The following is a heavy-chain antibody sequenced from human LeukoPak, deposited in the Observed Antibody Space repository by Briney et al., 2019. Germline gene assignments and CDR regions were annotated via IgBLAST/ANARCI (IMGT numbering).Heavy chain of an antibody. CDR2: IYYSGST. J-gene: IGHJ4*02. CDR1: GGSISSYY. V-gene: IGHV4-59*08. D-gene: IGHD3-9*01. Sequence: PSETLSLTCTVSGGSISSYYWSWIRQPPGKGLEWIGYIYYSGSTNYNPSLKSRVTISVDTSKNQFSLKLSSVTAADTAVYYCARSFDWVDFDYWGQGTLVTVSS. CDR3: ARSFDWVDFDY.